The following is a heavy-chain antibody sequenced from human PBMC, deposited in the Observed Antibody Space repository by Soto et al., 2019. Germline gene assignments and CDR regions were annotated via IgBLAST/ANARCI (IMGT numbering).Heavy chain of an antibody. Sequence: EVQLLESGGGLVQPGGSLRLSCAASEFTFSSYAMSWVRQAPGKGLEWVSAISGSGGSTYYADSVKGRFTISRDNSKNTLYLQMNSLRAEDTAVYYCAKGGVVTTEEFDYWGQGTLVTVSS. CDR1: EFTFSSYA. V-gene: IGHV3-23*01. CDR2: ISGSGGST. J-gene: IGHJ4*02. D-gene: IGHD2-15*01. CDR3: AKGGVVTTEEFDY.